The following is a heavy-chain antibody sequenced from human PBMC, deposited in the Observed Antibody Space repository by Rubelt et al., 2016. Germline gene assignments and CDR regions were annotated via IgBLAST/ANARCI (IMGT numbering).Heavy chain of an antibody. CDR1: GFTFSSYA. D-gene: IGHD3-16*01. CDR2: ISYDGSNK. CDR3: ARVPYGDYVWGLLGY. V-gene: IGHV3-30*04. Sequence: RSLRLSCAASGFTFSSYAMHWVRQAPGKGLEWVAVISYDGSNKYYADSVKGRFTISRDNSKNTLYRQMNSLRAEDTAVYYCARVPYGDYVWGLLGYWGQGTLVTVSS. J-gene: IGHJ4*02.